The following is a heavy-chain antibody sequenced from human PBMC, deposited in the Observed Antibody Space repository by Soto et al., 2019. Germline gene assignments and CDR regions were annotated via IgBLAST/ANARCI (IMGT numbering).Heavy chain of an antibody. D-gene: IGHD5-18*01. Sequence: GGSLRLSCAASGFTFSSYGMHWVRQAPGKGLEWVAVLWYDGSNKYYADSVKGRFTISRDTSKNTLYLQRNSLRAEDTAVYYCARDTRYGYSYFDYWGQGTLVTVSS. CDR1: GFTFSSYG. CDR3: ARDTRYGYSYFDY. V-gene: IGHV3-33*01. J-gene: IGHJ4*02. CDR2: LWYDGSNK.